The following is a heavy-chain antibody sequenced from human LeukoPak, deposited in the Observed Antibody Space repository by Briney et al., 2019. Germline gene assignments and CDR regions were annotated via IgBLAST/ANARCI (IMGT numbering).Heavy chain of an antibody. V-gene: IGHV3-49*04. J-gene: IGHJ4*02. CDR3: TLANRAYAYGYDY. CDR2: IRSKTYGATT. CDR1: EVTFGDYA. D-gene: IGHD5-18*01. Sequence: QTGGSLRLSCTASEVTFGDYAMSWVRRAPGKDLEWVGLIRSKTYGATTEYAASVKGRFSISRGDSKTIAYLQMNSLRTEDTAVYYCTLANRAYAYGYDYWGQGILVTVSS.